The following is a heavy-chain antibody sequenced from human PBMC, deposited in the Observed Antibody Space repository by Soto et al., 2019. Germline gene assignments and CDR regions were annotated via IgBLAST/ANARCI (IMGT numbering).Heavy chain of an antibody. V-gene: IGHV3-23*01. D-gene: IGHD3-22*01. CDR3: AKDRKPDYYDSSGNDY. Sequence: SLXLSCSRAGFTFSTYAMSWVRQSPGKGLEWVSAISGSGGSTYYADSVKGRFTISRDNSKNTLYLQMNSLRAEDTAVYYCAKDRKPDYYDSSGNDYWGQGTLVTVSS. J-gene: IGHJ4*02. CDR1: GFTFSTYA. CDR2: ISGSGGST.